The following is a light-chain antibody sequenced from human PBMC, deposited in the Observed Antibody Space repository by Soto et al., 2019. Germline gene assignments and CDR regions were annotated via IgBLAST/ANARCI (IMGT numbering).Light chain of an antibody. CDR1: SSDVGGYNS. V-gene: IGLV2-14*01. Sequence: QSVLTQPASVSGSPGQSITISCTGTSSDVGGYNSVSWYQQNPGKAPKLMIYDVSNRPSGVSNRFSGSKSGDTASLTISGLQAEDEADYYCSSFTSSSTLVFGGGTKLTVL. J-gene: IGLJ2*01. CDR2: DVS. CDR3: SSFTSSSTLV.